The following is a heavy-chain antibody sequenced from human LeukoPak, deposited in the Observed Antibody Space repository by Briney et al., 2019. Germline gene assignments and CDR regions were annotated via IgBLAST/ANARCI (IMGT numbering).Heavy chain of an antibody. D-gene: IGHD3-3*01. J-gene: IGHJ4*02. Sequence: GGSLRLSCAASGFTFSSYGMHWVRQAPGKGLEWVAVIYYDGGYKYYADSVKGRFTISRDDYKNTLYLQMNSLRADDTAVYYCAREASGYYRDFWGQGTLVTVSS. CDR1: GFTFSSYG. CDR3: AREASGYYRDF. CDR2: IYYDGGYK. V-gene: IGHV3-33*01.